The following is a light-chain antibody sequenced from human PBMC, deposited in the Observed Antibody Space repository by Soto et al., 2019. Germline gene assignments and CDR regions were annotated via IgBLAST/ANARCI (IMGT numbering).Light chain of an antibody. J-gene: IGLJ1*01. CDR1: SSDVGGYNY. V-gene: IGLV2-8*01. CDR3: TSYAGGNNV. CDR2: EVN. Sequence: QSVLTQPSSASGSPGQSVTISCTGTSSDVGGYNYVSWYQQHPGKVPKLMVYEVNKRPSGVPDRFSGSKSGNTASLTVSGLQAEDEADYYCTSYAGGNNVFGTGTQLTVL.